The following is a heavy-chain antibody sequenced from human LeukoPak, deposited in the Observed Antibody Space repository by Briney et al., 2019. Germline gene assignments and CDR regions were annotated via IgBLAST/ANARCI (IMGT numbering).Heavy chain of an antibody. Sequence: SVKVSCKASGGTLSSYAISWVRQAPGQGLEWMGRIIPIFGTANYAQKFQGRVTTTTDESTSTAYMELSSLRSEDTAVYYCAREPSSSWYFWFDPWGQGTLVTVSS. CDR1: GGTLSSYA. CDR3: AREPSSSWYFWFDP. V-gene: IGHV1-69*05. CDR2: IIPIFGTA. J-gene: IGHJ5*02. D-gene: IGHD6-13*01.